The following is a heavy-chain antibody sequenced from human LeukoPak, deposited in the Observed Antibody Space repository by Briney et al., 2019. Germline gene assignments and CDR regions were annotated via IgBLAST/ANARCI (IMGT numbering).Heavy chain of an antibody. D-gene: IGHD3-22*01. J-gene: IGHJ6*03. CDR3: TRGSIAYYYMDV. Sequence: SETLSLTCTVSGGSISSYYWSWIRQPPGKGLEWIGYIYYRGNTNYNPSLKSRVTVSVDTSKNQFSLKLSSVTAADTAVYYCTRGSIAYYYMDVWGKGTTVTISS. V-gene: IGHV4-59*01. CDR2: IYYRGNT. CDR1: GGSISSYY.